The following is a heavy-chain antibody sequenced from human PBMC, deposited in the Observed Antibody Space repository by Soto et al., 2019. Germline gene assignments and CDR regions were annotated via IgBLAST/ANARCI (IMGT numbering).Heavy chain of an antibody. D-gene: IGHD3-10*01. CDR1: GYTFTSYD. CDR3: ARRDVLWNWVDP. CDR2: MNPNSGNT. V-gene: IGHV1-8*01. Sequence: QVQLVQSGAEVKKPGASVKVSCKASGYTFTSYDINWVRQATGQGLEWMGWMNPNSGNTGYAQKFQGRVTMTRNTSISTAYMELSSLRSEDTXXXXXARRDVLWNWVDPWGQGTLVTVSS. J-gene: IGHJ5*02.